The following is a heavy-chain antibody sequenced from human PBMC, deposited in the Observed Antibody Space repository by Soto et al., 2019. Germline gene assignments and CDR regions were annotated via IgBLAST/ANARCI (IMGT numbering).Heavy chain of an antibody. CDR2: IYYSGST. Sequence: PLELQCLTSTVSGGSVRSGGYYRSWNRQPPGKGLEWIGYIYYSGSTNYNPSLKSRVTISVDTSKNQFSLKLSSVTAADTAVYYCASTVITMVRGVIEIPFDPWGQGTLDT. D-gene: IGHD3-10*01. CDR1: GGSVRSGGYY. V-gene: IGHV4-61*08. CDR3: ASTVITMVRGVIEIPFDP. J-gene: IGHJ5*02.